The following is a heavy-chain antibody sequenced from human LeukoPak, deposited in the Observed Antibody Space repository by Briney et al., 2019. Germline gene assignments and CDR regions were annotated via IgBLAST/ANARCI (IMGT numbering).Heavy chain of an antibody. CDR3: ARGGFGSGSHFDY. CDR2: MNPNSGDT. D-gene: IGHD3-10*01. V-gene: IGHV1-8*01. Sequence: ASVKVSCKASGYTFTSCDINWVRQATGQGLEWMGWMNPNSGDTSYVQKFQGRVTMTRSTSISTAYMELTSLRSEDTAVYYCARGGFGSGSHFDYWGQGTLVTVSS. CDR1: GYTFTSCD. J-gene: IGHJ4*02.